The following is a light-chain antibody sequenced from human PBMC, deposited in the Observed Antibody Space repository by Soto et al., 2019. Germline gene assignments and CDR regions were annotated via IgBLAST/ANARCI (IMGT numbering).Light chain of an antibody. V-gene: IGKV3-11*01. CDR1: RGVSDY. CDR3: QQSSNWLIT. J-gene: IGKJ5*01. CDR2: DAS. Sequence: TGLTQSPVTLSLSPWDRATLSCRASRGVSDYLGWYQQKPGQAPRLLIYDASSRPTDIPARFSGSGSGTDFTLTISSLEPEDFAIYYCQQSSNWLITFGQGTRLEIK.